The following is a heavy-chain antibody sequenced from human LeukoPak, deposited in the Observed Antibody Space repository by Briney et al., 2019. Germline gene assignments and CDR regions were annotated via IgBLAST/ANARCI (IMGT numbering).Heavy chain of an antibody. D-gene: IGHD5-18*01. J-gene: IGHJ4*02. CDR1: GFTFSSYW. Sequence: GGSLRLSCAASGFTFSSYWMHWVRQAPGKGLEWVAAIWYDGSNKYYADSVKGRFTITRDNSKNTLYLQMNSLRAEDTAVYHCARDRVDTAMVYYFDYWGQGTLVTVSS. V-gene: IGHV3-33*08. CDR2: IWYDGSNK. CDR3: ARDRVDTAMVYYFDY.